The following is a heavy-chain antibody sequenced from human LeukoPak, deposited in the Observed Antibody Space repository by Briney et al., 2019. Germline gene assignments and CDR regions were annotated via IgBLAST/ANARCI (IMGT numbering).Heavy chain of an antibody. CDR2: TYYRSKWYN. CDR3: AGGSYSSYYCGMDV. Sequence: SQTLSLTCDISGDSVSRNTAAWNWIRQSPSRGLEWLGRTYYRSKWYNDYAVSVKSRITINSDTSKNQFSLQLNSVTAADTAVYYCAGGSYSSYYCGMDVWGQGTTVTVSS. D-gene: IGHD1-26*01. CDR1: GDSVSRNTAA. J-gene: IGHJ6*02. V-gene: IGHV6-1*01.